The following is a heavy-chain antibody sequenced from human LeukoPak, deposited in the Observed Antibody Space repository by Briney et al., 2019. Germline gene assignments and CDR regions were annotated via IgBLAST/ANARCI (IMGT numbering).Heavy chain of an antibody. CDR1: GYTFTSYG. J-gene: IGHJ4*02. D-gene: IGHD6-13*01. CDR2: ISAYNGNT. CDR3: ARAPRIAAAWNIDY. Sequence: GASVKVSCKASGYTFTSYGISWVRQAPGQGLEWTGWISAYNGNTNYAQKLQGRVTMTTDTSTSTAYMELRSLRSDDTAVYYCARAPRIAAAWNIDYWGQGTLVTVSS. V-gene: IGHV1-18*01.